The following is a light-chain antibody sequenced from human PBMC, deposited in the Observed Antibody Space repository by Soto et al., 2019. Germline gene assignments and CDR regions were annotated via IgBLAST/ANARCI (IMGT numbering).Light chain of an antibody. CDR3: LQYITYPLT. V-gene: IGKV1-5*03. J-gene: IGKJ4*01. Sequence: DIQMTQSPSTLSASVGVRVIITCRASQSLNNDLAWYQQKPGKAPKILIYRTSRLQSGVPSRFSGSGSGTEFTLAINSLQPDDLATYYCLQYITYPLTFGGGTKVEIK. CDR1: QSLNND. CDR2: RTS.